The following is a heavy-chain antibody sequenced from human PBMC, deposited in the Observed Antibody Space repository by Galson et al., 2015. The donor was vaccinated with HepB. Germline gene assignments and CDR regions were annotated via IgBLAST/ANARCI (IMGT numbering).Heavy chain of an antibody. CDR1: GFTFSGSA. J-gene: IGHJ4*02. CDR3: IRMADLSGYSSS. D-gene: IGHD6-13*01. CDR2: IGSKDNNYAT. Sequence: SLRLSCAASGFTFSGSAIHWVRQASGKRLEWVGRIGSKDNNYATAYGASLKGRFTISRDDSKNTAYLHMKSLKTEDTAVYYCIRMADLSGYSSSWGQGTLVTVSS. V-gene: IGHV3-73*01.